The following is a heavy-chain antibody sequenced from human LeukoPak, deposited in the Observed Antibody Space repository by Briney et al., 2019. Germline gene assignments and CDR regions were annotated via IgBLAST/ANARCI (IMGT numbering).Heavy chain of an antibody. CDR1: GFIFDDYA. CDR2: ISWNSGSI. V-gene: IGHV3-9*01. J-gene: IGHJ4*02. CDR3: AKAVYSSGWYYFDY. D-gene: IGHD6-19*01. Sequence: GGSLRLSCAASGFIFDDYAMHWVRQAPGKGLEWVSGISWNSGSIGYADSVKGRFTISRDNAKNSLYLQMNSLRAEDTALYYCAKAVYSSGWYYFDYWGQGTLVTVSS.